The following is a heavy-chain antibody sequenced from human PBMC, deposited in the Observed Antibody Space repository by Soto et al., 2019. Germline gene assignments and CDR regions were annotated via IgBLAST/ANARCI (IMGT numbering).Heavy chain of an antibody. CDR3: SGYDGDYFDY. D-gene: IGHD5-12*01. J-gene: IGHJ4*02. CDR2: ISYDGSNK. V-gene: IGHV3-30-3*01. Sequence: SLRLSCAASGFTFSSYAMHWVRQAPGKGLEWVAVISYDGSNKYYADSVKGRFTISRDNSKNTLYLQMNSLRAEDTAVYYCSGYDGDYFDYWGQGTLVTVSS. CDR1: GFTFSSYA.